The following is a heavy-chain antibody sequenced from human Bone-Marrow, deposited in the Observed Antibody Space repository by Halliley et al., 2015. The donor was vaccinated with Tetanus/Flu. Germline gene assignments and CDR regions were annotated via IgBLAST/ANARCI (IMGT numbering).Heavy chain of an antibody. Sequence: TLSLTCTVSGGSIRSYYWSWIRQPPGKRLEWIGYIYYSGSTHYNPSLKSRVTISVDTSKNQFSLKLSSVTAADTAVYYCARYSHGYGGVDYWGQGTLVTVSS. J-gene: IGHJ4*02. CDR3: ARYSHGYGGVDY. CDR1: GGSIRSYY. CDR2: IYYSGST. D-gene: IGHD5-18*01. V-gene: IGHV4-59*01.